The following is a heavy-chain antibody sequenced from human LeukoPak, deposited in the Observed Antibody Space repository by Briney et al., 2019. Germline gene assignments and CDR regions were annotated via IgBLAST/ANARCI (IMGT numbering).Heavy chain of an antibody. Sequence: GGSLRLSCAASGFTFRNYKMDWVRQVPGKGLQWVSAISGGGSSTYYADSVKGRFTISRDNSKNTLYLQMNSLRAEDTAVYYCAKDGFDYYDSSGYYYFDYWGQGTLVTVSS. CDR1: GFTFRNYK. V-gene: IGHV3-23*01. J-gene: IGHJ4*02. D-gene: IGHD3-22*01. CDR2: ISGGGSST. CDR3: AKDGFDYYDSSGYYYFDY.